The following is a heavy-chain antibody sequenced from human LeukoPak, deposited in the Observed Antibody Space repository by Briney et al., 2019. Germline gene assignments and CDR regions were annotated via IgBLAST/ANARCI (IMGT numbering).Heavy chain of an antibody. Sequence: RGESLKISCKGSGYSFTSYWIGRVRQMPRKGLEWMGIIYPGDSDTRYSPSFQGQVTISADKSISTAYLQWSSLKASDTAMYYCARRGIAVAGYFDYWGQGTLVTVSS. V-gene: IGHV5-51*01. J-gene: IGHJ4*02. CDR1: GYSFTSYW. CDR3: ARRGIAVAGYFDY. D-gene: IGHD6-19*01. CDR2: IYPGDSDT.